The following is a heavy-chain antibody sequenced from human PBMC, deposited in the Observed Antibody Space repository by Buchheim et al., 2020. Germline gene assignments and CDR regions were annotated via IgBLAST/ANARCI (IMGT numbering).Heavy chain of an antibody. CDR3: AKDRTGPWNPKPYYYYGMDV. Sequence: QVQLVESGGGVVQPGRSLRLSCAASGFTFSSYGMHWVRQAPGKGLEWVAVISYDGSNKYYADSVKGQFTISRDNSKNTLYLQMNSLRAEDTAVYYCAKDRTGPWNPKPYYYYGMDVWGQGTT. D-gene: IGHD1-1*01. CDR2: ISYDGSNK. V-gene: IGHV3-30*18. CDR1: GFTFSSYG. J-gene: IGHJ6*02.